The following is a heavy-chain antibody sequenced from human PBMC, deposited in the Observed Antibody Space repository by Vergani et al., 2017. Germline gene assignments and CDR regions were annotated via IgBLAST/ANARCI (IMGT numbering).Heavy chain of an antibody. J-gene: IGHJ6*02. CDR3: ARALAAAAHYYYGMDV. V-gene: IGHV3-53*01. Sequence: EVQLVESGGGLIQPGGSLRLSCAASGFTVSSNYMSWVRQAPGKGLEWVSVIYSGGSTYYADSVKGRFTISRDNSKNTLYLQMNSLSAEDTAVYYCARALAAAAHYYYGMDVWGQGTTVTVSS. CDR1: GFTVSSNY. CDR2: IYSGGST. D-gene: IGHD6-13*01.